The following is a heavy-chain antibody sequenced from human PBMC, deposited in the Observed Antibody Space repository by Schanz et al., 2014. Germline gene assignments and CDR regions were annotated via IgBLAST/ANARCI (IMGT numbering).Heavy chain of an antibody. CDR1: GYSFSTYA. J-gene: IGHJ4*02. Sequence: QVHLVQSESELKNPGASVKVSCKTSGYSFSTYAMNWVRQAPGQGLEWMGWINTKTGNPTYAQGFTGRFVFSLDTSVSTTHLQNTNLKADDTAVYYCARGYCAGTSCPIFDYWGQGTLVTVSS. V-gene: IGHV7-4-1*02. CDR3: ARGYCAGTSCPIFDY. CDR2: INTKTGNP. D-gene: IGHD2-2*01.